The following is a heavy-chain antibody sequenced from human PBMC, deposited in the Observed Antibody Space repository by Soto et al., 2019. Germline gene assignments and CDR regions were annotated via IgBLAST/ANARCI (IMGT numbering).Heavy chain of an antibody. CDR1: GYTFTDSY. Sequence: ASVNVSCKASGYTFTDSYMHWVRQAPGQGLEGIGWINPNSGDTYYAQKFQSWVTMTRDTYISTAYIEMSRLRSDDTAVYYGAIAQVSLDAFDIWGQVTMVTVSS. CDR3: AIAQVSLDAFDI. V-gene: IGHV1-2*04. D-gene: IGHD3-10*01. J-gene: IGHJ3*02. CDR2: INPNSGDT.